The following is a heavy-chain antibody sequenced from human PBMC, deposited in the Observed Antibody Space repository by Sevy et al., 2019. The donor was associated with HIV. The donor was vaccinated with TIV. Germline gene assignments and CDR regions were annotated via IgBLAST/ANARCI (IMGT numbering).Heavy chain of an antibody. Sequence: ASVKVSCKASGYTFTGYYMHWVRQAPGQGLEWMGWINPNSGGTNYAQKFQGRVTMTRDTSISTAYMELSMLRSDDTAVYYCARLTYYYDSSGLGAFDIWGQGTMVTVSS. CDR1: GYTFTGYY. J-gene: IGHJ3*02. CDR3: ARLTYYYDSSGLGAFDI. CDR2: INPNSGGT. V-gene: IGHV1-2*02. D-gene: IGHD3-22*01.